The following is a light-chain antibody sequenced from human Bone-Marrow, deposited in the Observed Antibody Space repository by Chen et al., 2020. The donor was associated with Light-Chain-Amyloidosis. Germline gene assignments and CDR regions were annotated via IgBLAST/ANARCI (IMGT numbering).Light chain of an antibody. CDR3: QVWDRSSDRPV. J-gene: IGLJ3*02. Sequence: SYVLTQPSSESVAPGQTATIACGGNNIGSTSVHWYQQTPGQAPLLVVYDDSDRLSVSPERLSGSNSGNTATLTISRVEAGDEADYYCQVWDRSSDRPVFGGGTKLTVL. CDR2: DDS. CDR1: NIGSTS. V-gene: IGLV3-21*02.